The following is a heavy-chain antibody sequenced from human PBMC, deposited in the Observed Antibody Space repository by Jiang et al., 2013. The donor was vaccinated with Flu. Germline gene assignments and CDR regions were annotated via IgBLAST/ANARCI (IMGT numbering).Heavy chain of an antibody. CDR2: VSSSGST. Sequence: ETLSLTCSVSSDDFNRYYWTWIRQPPGRGLEFLGYVSSSGSTSYNPSLKSRLTMSIDTTERQFSLRLSSVTAADTAVYYCAGMPHLPGVYEVSTGHPDFWGQGTLVTVSA. D-gene: IGHD3-9*01. CDR1: SDDFNRYY. V-gene: IGHV4-59*01. CDR3: AGMPHLPGVYEVSTGHPDF. J-gene: IGHJ4*02.